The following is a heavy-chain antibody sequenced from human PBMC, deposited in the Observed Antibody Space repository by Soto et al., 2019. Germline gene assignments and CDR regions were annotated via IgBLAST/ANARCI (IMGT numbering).Heavy chain of an antibody. CDR2: FDPEDGET. Sequence: GASVKVSCKVSGYTLTELSMHWVRQAPGKGLEWMGGFDPEDGETIYAQKFQGRVTMTEDTSTDTAYMELSGLRSEDTAVYYCATGIAARPDFDYWGQGTLVTVSS. CDR3: ATGIAARPDFDY. D-gene: IGHD6-6*01. CDR1: GYTLTELS. J-gene: IGHJ4*02. V-gene: IGHV1-24*01.